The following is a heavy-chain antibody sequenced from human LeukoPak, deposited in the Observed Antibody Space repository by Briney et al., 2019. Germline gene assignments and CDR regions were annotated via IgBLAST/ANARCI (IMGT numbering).Heavy chain of an antibody. V-gene: IGHV3-48*01. CDR3: ARDKGQYGSGTRGFTWFDP. J-gene: IGHJ5*02. CDR1: GFTFSNYS. D-gene: IGHD3-10*01. CDR2: ISRDSSTI. Sequence: GGSLRLSCAASGFTFSNYSMNWVRQAPGKGLEWVSYISRDSSTIYYADSVKGRFTISRDNAKNSLYLQMNSLRAEDTAIYYCARDKGQYGSGTRGFTWFDPWGQGTLVTVSS.